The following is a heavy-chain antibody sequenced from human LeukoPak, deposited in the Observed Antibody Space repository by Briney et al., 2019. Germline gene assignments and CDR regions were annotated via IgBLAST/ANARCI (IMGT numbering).Heavy chain of an antibody. CDR2: MYYSGST. CDR3: ARDAYYYDGSGYYVVDY. J-gene: IGHJ4*02. D-gene: IGHD3-22*01. CDR1: GGSISSFY. V-gene: IGHV4-59*12. Sequence: PSETLSLTCTVSGGSISSFYWSWFRQPPGKGLEWIGYMYYSGSTYYNPSLKSRVTMSVDTSKNQFSLKLSSVTDADTAVYYCARDAYYYDGSGYYVVDYWGQGTLVTVSS.